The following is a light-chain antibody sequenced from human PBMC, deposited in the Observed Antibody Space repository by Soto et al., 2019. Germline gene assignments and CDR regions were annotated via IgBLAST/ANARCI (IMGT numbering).Light chain of an antibody. J-gene: IGLJ3*02. V-gene: IGLV2-14*01. CDR3: SSYTRGSTLV. CDR1: SSDLGFYNS. CDR2: EVG. Sequence: QSALTQPASVSGSLGQSITISCTGTSSDLGFYNSVSWYQQHPGKAPILLIYEVGNRPSGVSNRFSGAKSGNTASLTISGLLPEDEADYYCSSYTRGSTLVFGGGTKVTVL.